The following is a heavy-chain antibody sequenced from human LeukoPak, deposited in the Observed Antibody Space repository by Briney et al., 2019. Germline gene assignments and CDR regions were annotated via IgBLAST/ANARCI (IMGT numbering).Heavy chain of an antibody. V-gene: IGHV4-59*08. Sequence: SETLSLTCTVSGDSITNSYWNWIRQPPGGGLEWIGRISYSGNTNYNPSLKSRVIISRDTSKNQFSLELTSVTAADTAVYYCAKRIIEARDNGDSSWLDPWGQGILVTVSS. D-gene: IGHD4-17*01. CDR3: AKRIIEARDNGDSSWLDP. CDR1: GDSITNSY. CDR2: ISYSGNT. J-gene: IGHJ5*01.